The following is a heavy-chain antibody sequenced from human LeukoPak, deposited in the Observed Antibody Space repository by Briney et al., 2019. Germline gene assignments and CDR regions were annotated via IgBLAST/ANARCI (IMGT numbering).Heavy chain of an antibody. CDR3: APVGIAAAGTSS. CDR2: IIPIFGTA. J-gene: IGHJ4*02. CDR1: GGTFSSYA. D-gene: IGHD6-13*01. Sequence: EASVKVSCKASGGTFSSYAISWVRQAPGQGLEWMGGIIPIFGTANYAQKFQGRVTITADESTSTAYMELSSLRSEDTAVYYCAPVGIAAAGTSSWGQGTLVTVSS. V-gene: IGHV1-69*13.